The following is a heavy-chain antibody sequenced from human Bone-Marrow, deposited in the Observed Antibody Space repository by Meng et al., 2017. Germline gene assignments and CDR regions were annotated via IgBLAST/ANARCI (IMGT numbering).Heavy chain of an antibody. CDR3: ARGGVPRPFDY. CDR1: GFSLSTSGMC. Sequence: SGSTLVKPTQTLTLTCTFSGFSLSTSGMCVSWIRQPPGKALEWLALIDWDDDKYYSTSLKTRLTISNDTPKNHVVLTMTNMDPVDTAAYYCARGGVPRPFDYWGQGTLVTVSS. CDR2: IDWDDDK. V-gene: IGHV2-70*01. J-gene: IGHJ4*02.